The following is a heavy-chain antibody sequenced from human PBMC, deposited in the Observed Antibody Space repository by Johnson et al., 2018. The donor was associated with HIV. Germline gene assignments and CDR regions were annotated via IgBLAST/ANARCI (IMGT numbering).Heavy chain of an antibody. D-gene: IGHD4-17*01. CDR2: ISSSGGGT. J-gene: IGHJ3*01. V-gene: IGHV3-23*04. CDR3: AKEGIIPTAASVGPPVDLDF. Sequence: VQLVESGGGLVQPGRSLRLSCTASGFTFGDYAMTWVRQVPGKGLEWVSAISSSGGGTYYADSVEGRFTISRDNSKNILYLQMNIVRAEDTALYYCAKEGIIPTAASVGPPVDLDFWGQGTTVTVSS. CDR1: GFTFGDYA.